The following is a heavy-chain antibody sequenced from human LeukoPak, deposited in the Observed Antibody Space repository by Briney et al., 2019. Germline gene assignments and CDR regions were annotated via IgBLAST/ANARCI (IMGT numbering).Heavy chain of an antibody. V-gene: IGHV4-34*01. J-gene: IGHJ4*02. D-gene: IGHD6-6*01. CDR2: INHSGST. Sequence: PSETLSLTCAVYGGSFSGYYWSWIRQPSGKGLEWIGEINHSGSTNYNPSLKSRVTISVDTSKNQFSLKLSSVTAADTAVYYCARRLGRRIAARPPGVHFDYWGQGTLVTVSS. CDR1: GGSFSGYY. CDR3: ARRLGRRIAARPPGVHFDY.